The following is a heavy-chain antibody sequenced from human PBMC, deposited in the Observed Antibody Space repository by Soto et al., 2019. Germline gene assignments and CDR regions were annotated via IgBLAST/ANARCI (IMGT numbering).Heavy chain of an antibody. CDR1: GFTFSSYG. V-gene: IGHV3-30*18. CDR2: ISYDGSNK. CDR3: AKDGGGSYQYYFDY. Sequence: QVQLVESGGGVVQPGRSPRLSCAASGFTFSSYGMHWVRQAPGKGLEWVAVISYDGSNKYYADSVKGRFTISRDNSKNTLYLQMNSLRAEDTAVYYCAKDGGGSYQYYFDYWGQGTLVTVSS. J-gene: IGHJ4*02. D-gene: IGHD1-26*01.